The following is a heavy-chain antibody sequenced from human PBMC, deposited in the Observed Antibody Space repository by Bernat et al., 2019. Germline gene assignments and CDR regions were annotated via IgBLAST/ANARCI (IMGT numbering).Heavy chain of an antibody. CDR3: TRGLTTPGTKYYFDS. J-gene: IGHJ4*02. CDR1: GFTIGDYA. CDR2: VRSKAFDETR. D-gene: IGHD1-1*01. V-gene: IGHV3-49*04. Sequence: EVQLVESGGLLVQPGRSLRLSCIVSGFTIGDYAMTWVRQAPGKVLEWVGMVRSKAFDETREYGASVKGRFTISRDDSKSIAYLQMSDLKTEDTAVYYCTRGLTTPGTKYYFDSWGQGTLVTVSS.